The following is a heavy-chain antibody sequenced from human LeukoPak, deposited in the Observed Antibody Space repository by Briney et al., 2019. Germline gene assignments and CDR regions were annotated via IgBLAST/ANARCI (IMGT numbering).Heavy chain of an antibody. CDR1: GYSFTSYW. V-gene: IGHV5-51*01. CDR2: IYPGDSDT. J-gene: IGHJ4*02. D-gene: IGHD3-3*01. CDR3: ARRSYYDFWSGYYTAYFDY. Sequence: GESLKISCKASGYSFTSYWIGWVRQLPGKGLEWMGIIYPGDSDTRYSPSFQGQVTISADKSISTAYLQWSSLKASDTAMYYCARRSYYDFWSGYYTAYFDYWGQGTLVTVSS.